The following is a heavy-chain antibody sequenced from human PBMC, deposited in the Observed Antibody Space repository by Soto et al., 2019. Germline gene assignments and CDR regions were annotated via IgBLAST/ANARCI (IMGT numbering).Heavy chain of an antibody. D-gene: IGHD3-9*01. CDR1: GYSISSGYY. J-gene: IGHJ6*02. CDR2: IYHSGST. CDR3: AREDLRYFDWLYYGMDV. Sequence: SETLSLTCAVSGYSISSGYYWGWIRQPPGKGLEWIGSIYHSGSTYYNPSLKSRVTISVDTSKNQFSLKLSSVTAADTAVYYCAREDLRYFDWLYYGMDVWGQGTTVTVSS. V-gene: IGHV4-38-2*02.